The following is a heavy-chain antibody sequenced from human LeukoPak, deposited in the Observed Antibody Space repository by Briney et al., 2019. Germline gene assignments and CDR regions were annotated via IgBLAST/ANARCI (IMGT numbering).Heavy chain of an antibody. Sequence: ASVKVSCKASGYTFTSYGISWVRQAPGQGLEWMGWISAYNGNTNYAQKLQGRVTMTTDTSTSTAYMELRSLRSDDTAVYYCARVPYYDFWSGLYYFDYWGQGTLVTVSS. CDR1: GYTFTSYG. D-gene: IGHD3-3*01. J-gene: IGHJ4*02. V-gene: IGHV1-18*01. CDR2: ISAYNGNT. CDR3: ARVPYYDFWSGLYYFDY.